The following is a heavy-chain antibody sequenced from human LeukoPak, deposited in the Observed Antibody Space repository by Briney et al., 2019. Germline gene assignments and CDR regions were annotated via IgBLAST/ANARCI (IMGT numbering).Heavy chain of an antibody. CDR1: GFSFSSYG. CDR2: VSYDGINK. CDR3: ARDYGVPPTARALYNYFDP. D-gene: IGHD4-17*01. Sequence: GRSLRLSCAASGFSFSSYGIHWVRQAPGKGLEWVAVVSYDGINKFYADPVKGRFTISRDNSENTLYLEMNSLRAEDTAVYYCARDYGVPPTARALYNYFDPWGQGTLVTVST. V-gene: IGHV3-30*03. J-gene: IGHJ5*02.